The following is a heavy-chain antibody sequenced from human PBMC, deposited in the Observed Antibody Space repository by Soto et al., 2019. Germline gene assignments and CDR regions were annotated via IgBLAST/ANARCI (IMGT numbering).Heavy chain of an antibody. CDR3: ARVASSSSWHIPHFDQ. D-gene: IGHD6-13*01. CDR1: GFMFRSYA. J-gene: IGHJ4*02. V-gene: IGHV3-33*01. Sequence: QVQLVESGGGVVQSGRSLRLSCAAPGFMFRSYAMHWVRQAPGKGLEWVAGIWYDGSTKYYGDSVKGRYSISRDNSKNMLDLQMNSLRAEDTAVYYCARVASSSSWHIPHFDQWGQGTLVTVSS. CDR2: IWYDGSTK.